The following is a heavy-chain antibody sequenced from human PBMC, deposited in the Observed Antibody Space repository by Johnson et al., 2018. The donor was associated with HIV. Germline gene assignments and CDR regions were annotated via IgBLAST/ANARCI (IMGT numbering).Heavy chain of an antibody. CDR3: AREGGKAINDAFDI. V-gene: IGHV3-66*01. D-gene: IGHD3-16*01. Sequence: VQLVESGGGLVKPGGSLRLSCAASGFTFSNAWMSWVRPAPGKGLEWVSVIYSGGSTSYGDSVKGRVTTSRDGSKNSVYLQRNNLRAEDTAVYYCAREGGKAINDAFDIWGQGTMVTVSS. CDR2: IYSGGST. CDR1: GFTFSNAW. J-gene: IGHJ3*02.